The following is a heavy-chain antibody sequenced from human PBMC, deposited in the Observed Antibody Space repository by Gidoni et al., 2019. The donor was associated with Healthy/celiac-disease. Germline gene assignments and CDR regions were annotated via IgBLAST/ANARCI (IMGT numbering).Heavy chain of an antibody. CDR3: ARGRWSGYYRGEKDYYMDV. V-gene: IGHV4-34*01. CDR1: GGSFSGYY. J-gene: IGHJ6*03. CDR2: INHSGST. Sequence: QVQLQQWGAGLLKPSETLSLTCAVYGGSFSGYYWSWIRQPPGKGLEWIGEINHSGSTNYNPSLKSRVTISVDTSKNQFSLKLSSVTAADTAVYYCARGRWSGYYRGEKDYYMDVWGKGTTVTVSS. D-gene: IGHD3-3*01.